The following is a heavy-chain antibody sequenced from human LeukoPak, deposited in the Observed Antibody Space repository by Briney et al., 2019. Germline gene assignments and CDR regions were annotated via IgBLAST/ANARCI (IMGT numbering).Heavy chain of an antibody. V-gene: IGHV4-34*01. CDR3: ARDYYAYYYYGMDV. CDR2: INHSGST. J-gene: IGHJ6*02. D-gene: IGHD3-3*01. CDR1: GGSFSGCY. Sequence: SETLSLTCAVYGGSFSGCYWSWIRQPPGKGLEWIGEINHSGSTNYNPSLKSRVTISVDTSKNQFSLKLSSVTAADTAVYYCARDYYAYYYYGMDVWGQGTTVTVSS.